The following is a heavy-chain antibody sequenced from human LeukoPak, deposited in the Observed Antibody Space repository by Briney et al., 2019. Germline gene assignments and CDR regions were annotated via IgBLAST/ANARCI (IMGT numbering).Heavy chain of an antibody. Sequence: ASVKVSCKASGYTFTSYGISWVRQAPGQGLEWMGWINPNSGGTNYAQKFQGRVTMTRDTSISTAYMELSRLRSDDTAVYYCARGYASYYYDSSGYYPFWGQGTLVTVSS. CDR1: GYTFTSYG. CDR3: ARGYASYYYDSSGYYPF. V-gene: IGHV1-2*02. J-gene: IGHJ4*02. D-gene: IGHD3-22*01. CDR2: INPNSGGT.